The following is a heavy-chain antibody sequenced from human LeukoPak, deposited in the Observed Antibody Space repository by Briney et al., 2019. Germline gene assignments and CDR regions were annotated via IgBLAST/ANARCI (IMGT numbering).Heavy chain of an antibody. J-gene: IGHJ4*02. Sequence: SETLSLTCAVYGGSFSGYYWSWIRQPPGKGLEWIGSIYYSGSTYYNPSLKSRVTISVDTSKNQFSLKLSSVTAADTAVYYCAHGPLRDYDFWSGYPYYFDYWGQGTLVTVSS. CDR3: AHGPLRDYDFWSGYPYYFDY. D-gene: IGHD3-3*01. V-gene: IGHV4-34*01. CDR2: IYYSGST. CDR1: GGSFSGYY.